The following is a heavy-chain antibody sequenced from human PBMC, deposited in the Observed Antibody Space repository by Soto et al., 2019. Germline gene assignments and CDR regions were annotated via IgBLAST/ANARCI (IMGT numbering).Heavy chain of an antibody. CDR3: ARGLNGYLHYFDY. CDR2: IIPILGIA. Sequence: GALVNVSCKTSGGTISIYTISWVRQTPGQGLEWMGRIIPILGIANYAQKFQGRVTTTADKSTSTAYMELSSQRSEDTAVYYCARGLNGYLHYFDYWGQGTPVTVSS. CDR1: GGTISIYT. V-gene: IGHV1-69*02. J-gene: IGHJ4*02. D-gene: IGHD5-18*01.